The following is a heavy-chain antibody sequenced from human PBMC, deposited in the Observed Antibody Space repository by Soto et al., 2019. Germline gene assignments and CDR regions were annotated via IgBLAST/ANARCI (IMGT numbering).Heavy chain of an antibody. CDR3: ARHGSFTFEY. J-gene: IGHJ4*02. D-gene: IGHD3-10*01. V-gene: IGHV3-7*04. Sequence: EMQLVESGGGLVQPGGSLRLACLASGFTFNSHWMGWVRQSPGKGLEWVANIDRDGRDKYYVDSVKGRFTLSRDNAKKSLFLQMNSLRVEDTAMYYCARHGSFTFEYWGLGTLVTVSS. CDR2: IDRDGRDK. CDR1: GFTFNSHW.